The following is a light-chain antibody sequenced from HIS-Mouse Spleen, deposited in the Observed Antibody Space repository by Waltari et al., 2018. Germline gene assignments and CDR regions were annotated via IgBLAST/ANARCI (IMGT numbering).Light chain of an antibody. CDR2: EGS. J-gene: IGLJ3*02. Sequence: QSALTQPASVPGSPGTPLPIPCTGPRRDSGRYTLFSWYQQHPGKASKLMIYEGSKRPSGVSNRFSGSKSGNTASLTISGLQAEDEADYYCCSYAGSSTWVFGGGTKLTVL. V-gene: IGLV2-23*01. CDR3: CSYAGSSTWV. CDR1: RRDSGRYTL.